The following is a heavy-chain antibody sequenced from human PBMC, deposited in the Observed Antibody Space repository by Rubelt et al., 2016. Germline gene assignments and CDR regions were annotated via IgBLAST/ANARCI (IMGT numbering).Heavy chain of an antibody. CDR1: GFSFSTYD. J-gene: IGHJ4*02. CDR3: AAQASKYYFEY. CDR2: LSSGSGT. Sequence: QVQLVESGGGVVQPGGSLRVSCAASGFSFSTYDMVWVRQAPGKGLEWVSILSSGSGTYYADSVRGRFTISRDTSKNTLYLQMNSWRAEDTAVYYCAAQASKYYFEYWGQGTLVTVSS. V-gene: IGHV3-NL1*01.